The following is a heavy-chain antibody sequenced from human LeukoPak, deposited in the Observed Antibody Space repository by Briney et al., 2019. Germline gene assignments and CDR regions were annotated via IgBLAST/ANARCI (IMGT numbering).Heavy chain of an antibody. Sequence: GGSLRLSCAASGFTFSSYSMNWVRQAPGKGLEWVSSISSSSSYIYYADSVKGRFTISRDNAKNSLYLQMNSLRAEDTAVYYCARGDGYNSDYYYGMDVWGQGTTVTVSS. CDR3: ARGDGYNSDYYYGMDV. J-gene: IGHJ6*02. CDR2: ISSSSSYI. CDR1: GFTFSSYS. D-gene: IGHD5-24*01. V-gene: IGHV3-21*01.